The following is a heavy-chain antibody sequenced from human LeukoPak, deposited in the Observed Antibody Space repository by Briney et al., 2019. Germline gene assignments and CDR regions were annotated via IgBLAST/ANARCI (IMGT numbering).Heavy chain of an antibody. J-gene: IGHJ4*02. V-gene: IGHV4-59*10. CDR1: GGSFSGYY. D-gene: IGHD6-25*01. Sequence: PSETLSLTCAVYGGSFSGYYWSWIRQPAGKGLEWIGRIHPSGSTNYNPSLKSRVTISVDTSKNQFSLNLGSVTAADTAVYYCARAAVWLPFDYWGQGTLVTVSS. CDR3: ARAAVWLPFDY. CDR2: IHPSGST.